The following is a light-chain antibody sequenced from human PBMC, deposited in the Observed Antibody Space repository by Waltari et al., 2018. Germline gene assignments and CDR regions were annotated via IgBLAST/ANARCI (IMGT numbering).Light chain of an antibody. CDR1: RSNIGDNY. Sequence: QSVLTQPPSASGSPGQTVTISCSGTRSNIGDNYVYWYQQVPPTAPRLLINKNNQMPSGVTDRFSCSKSGTSATLAISALRSEDAATYYCTAWDDSLSSMRFGGGTKVTVL. CDR2: KNN. J-gene: IGLJ2*01. V-gene: IGLV1-47*01. CDR3: TAWDDSLSSMR.